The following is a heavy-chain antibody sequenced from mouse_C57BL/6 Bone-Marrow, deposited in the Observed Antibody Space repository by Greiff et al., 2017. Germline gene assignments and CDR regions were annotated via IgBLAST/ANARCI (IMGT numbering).Heavy chain of an antibody. CDR1: GYTFTSYT. CDR2: INPSSGYT. Sequence: QVQLQQSGAELARPGASVKMSCTASGYTFTSYTMHWVKQRPGQGLEWIGYINPSSGYTKYNQKFKDKATLTADKSSITAYMQLSSLTSEDSAVYYCARKQLRLRYYFDYWGQGTTLTVSS. CDR3: ARKQLRLRYYFDY. V-gene: IGHV1-4*01. D-gene: IGHD3-2*02. J-gene: IGHJ2*01.